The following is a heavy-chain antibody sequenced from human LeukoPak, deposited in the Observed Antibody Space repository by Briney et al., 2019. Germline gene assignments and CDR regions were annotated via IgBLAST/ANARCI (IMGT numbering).Heavy chain of an antibody. V-gene: IGHV3-21*01. Sequence: GGSLRLSCAAWGFTFSTYSVNWVRQATGEGVEWLSSISNSSSYIYYADSVKGRFTLPRDNAKHSLYVKMNSLGAEDTAVYYCARDHCSSTSCYYYFDYWGQGTLVTVSS. CDR2: ISNSSSYI. CDR1: GFTFSTYS. D-gene: IGHD2-2*01. CDR3: ARDHCSSTSCYYYFDY. J-gene: IGHJ4*02.